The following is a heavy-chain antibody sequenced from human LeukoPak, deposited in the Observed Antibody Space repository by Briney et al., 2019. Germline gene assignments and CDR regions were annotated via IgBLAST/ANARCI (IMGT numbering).Heavy chain of an antibody. Sequence: ASVKVSCKASGYTFTGYYMHWVRQAPGQGLEWMGWINPNSGGTNYAQKFQGRVTMTRDTSISTAYMELSRLRSDDTAVYYCARGRTTVDYYYYMDVWGKGTTVTVSS. CDR2: INPNSGGT. D-gene: IGHD4-11*01. J-gene: IGHJ6*03. CDR3: ARGRTTVDYYYYMDV. V-gene: IGHV1-2*02. CDR1: GYTFTGYY.